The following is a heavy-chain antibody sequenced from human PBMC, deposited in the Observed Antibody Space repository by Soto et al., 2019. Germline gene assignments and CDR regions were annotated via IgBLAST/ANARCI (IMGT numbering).Heavy chain of an antibody. D-gene: IGHD1-26*01. V-gene: IGHV3-74*01. CDR3: VRGYSGTYRIDY. CDR1: GFTFSSYC. J-gene: IGHJ4*02. CDR2: INNDGTTT. Sequence: GSLRLSCAASGFTFSSYCMHWVRQAPGKGLVWVSRINNDGTTTTYADSVKGRFTISRDDAKNTLYLEMNSLRVEDTAVYYCVRGYSGTYRIDYWGQGTPVTVSS.